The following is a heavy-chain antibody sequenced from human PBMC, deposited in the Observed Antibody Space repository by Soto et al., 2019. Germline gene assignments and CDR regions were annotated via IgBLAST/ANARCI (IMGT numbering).Heavy chain of an antibody. D-gene: IGHD1-7*01. J-gene: IGHJ6*02. CDR3: ARSDNRNSLYGVDV. V-gene: IGHV4-34*01. CDR2: INHRGSS. Sequence: PSETLSLTCAVNGGSLSGYYWSWIRQSPGKWLEWIGEINHRGSSDYNPSLKGRVTLSIDASMNHVTLELTSVTAADTAVYYCARSDNRNSLYGVDVWGQGXAVTVYS. CDR1: GGSLSGYY.